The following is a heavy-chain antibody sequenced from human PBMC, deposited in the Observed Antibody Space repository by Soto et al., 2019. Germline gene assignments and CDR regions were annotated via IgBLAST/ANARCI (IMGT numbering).Heavy chain of an antibody. J-gene: IGHJ3*02. CDR3: ASITMIAVGAFDI. CDR2: IYHSGST. CDR1: GGSISSSNW. V-gene: IGHV4-4*02. D-gene: IGHD3-22*01. Sequence: SETLSLTCAVPGGSISSSNWWSWVRQPPGKGLEWIGEIYHSGSTDYNPSLKSRVTISVDKSKNQFSLKLSSVTAADTAVYYCASITMIAVGAFDIWGQGTMVTVSS.